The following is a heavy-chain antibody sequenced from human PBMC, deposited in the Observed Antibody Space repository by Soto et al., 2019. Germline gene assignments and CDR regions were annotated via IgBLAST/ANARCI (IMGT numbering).Heavy chain of an antibody. J-gene: IGHJ3*02. V-gene: IGHV3-48*03. CDR2: ISKSSVDI. D-gene: IGHD3-16*01. CDR1: GFDFNIAE. CDR3: APRKFGIFNIAAFEI. Sequence: EVQLVESGGGLVQPGGSMRLSCAASGFDFNIAEMNWVRQAPGKGLEWISYISKSSVDIHYADSVKGRFTSSRDNAKNSRYLQMNSLSVEDTALYSCAPRKFGIFNIAAFEIWGQGTMVTVSS.